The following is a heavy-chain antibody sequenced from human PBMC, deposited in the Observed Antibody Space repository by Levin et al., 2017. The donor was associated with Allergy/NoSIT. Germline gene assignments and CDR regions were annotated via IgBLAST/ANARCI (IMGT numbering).Heavy chain of an antibody. CDR1: GFTVSSTY. CDR3: ARARPTLHYYDSSGYYGAFDI. Sequence: LSLTCAASGFTVSSTYMSWVRQAPGKGLEWVSVIYSGGSTYYADSVKGRFTISRDNSKNTLYLQMNSLRAEDTAVYYCARARPTLHYYDSSGYYGAFDIWGQGTMVTVSS. V-gene: IGHV3-53*01. CDR2: IYSGGST. J-gene: IGHJ3*02. D-gene: IGHD3-22*01.